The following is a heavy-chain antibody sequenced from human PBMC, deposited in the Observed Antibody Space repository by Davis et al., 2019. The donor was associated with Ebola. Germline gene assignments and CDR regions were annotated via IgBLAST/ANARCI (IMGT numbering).Heavy chain of an antibody. CDR3: ARVGYCTNGVCYTPYYYYGMDV. V-gene: IGHV4-59*08. J-gene: IGHJ6*02. Sequence: ESLKISCAASGFTFSSYSMNWIRQPPGKGLEWIGYIYYSGSTNYNPSLKSRVTISVDTSKNQFSLKLSSVTAADTAVYYCARVGYCTNGVCYTPYYYYGMDVWGQGTTVTVSS. CDR2: IYYSGST. CDR1: GFTFSSYS. D-gene: IGHD2-8*01.